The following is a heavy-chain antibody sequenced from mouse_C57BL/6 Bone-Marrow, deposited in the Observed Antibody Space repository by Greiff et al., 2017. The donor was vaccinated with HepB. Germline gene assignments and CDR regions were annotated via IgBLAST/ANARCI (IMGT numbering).Heavy chain of an antibody. D-gene: IGHD2-3*01. Sequence: EVKVIESGGGLVQPGGSLKLSCAASGFTFSDYYMYWVRQTPEKRLEWVAYISNGGGSTYYPDTVKGRFTISRDNAKNTLYLQMSRLKSEDTAMYYCARHYDGYAMDYWGQGTSVTVSS. J-gene: IGHJ4*01. V-gene: IGHV5-12*01. CDR3: ARHYDGYAMDY. CDR1: GFTFSDYY. CDR2: ISNGGGST.